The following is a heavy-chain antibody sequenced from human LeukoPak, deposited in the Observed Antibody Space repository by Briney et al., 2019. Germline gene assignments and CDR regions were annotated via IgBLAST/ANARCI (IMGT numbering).Heavy chain of an antibody. D-gene: IGHD2-15*01. J-gene: IGHJ4*02. CDR1: GYSISSGYY. CDR2: IYHSGST. CDR3: ARLMVVAATPDY. V-gene: IGHV4-38-2*02. Sequence: PSETLSLTCTVSGYSISSGYYWGWIRQPPGKGLEWIGSIYHSGSTYYNPSLKSRVTISVDTSKNQFSLKLSSVTAADTAVYYCARLMVVAATPDYWGQGTLVTVSS.